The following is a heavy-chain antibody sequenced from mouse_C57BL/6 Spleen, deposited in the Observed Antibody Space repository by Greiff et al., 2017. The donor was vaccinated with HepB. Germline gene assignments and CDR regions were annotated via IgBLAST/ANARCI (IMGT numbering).Heavy chain of an antibody. D-gene: IGHD2-4*01. CDR3: AREGIYYDYDDWDYYAMDY. V-gene: IGHV1-55*01. CDR1: GYTFTSYW. J-gene: IGHJ4*01. CDR2: IYPGSGST. Sequence: QVQLKQSGAELVKPGASVKMSCKASGYTFTSYWITWVKQRPGPGLEWIGDIYPGSGSTNYNEKFKSNATLTVDTSSSTAYMQISSLTSEDSAVYYCAREGIYYDYDDWDYYAMDYWGQGTSVTVSS.